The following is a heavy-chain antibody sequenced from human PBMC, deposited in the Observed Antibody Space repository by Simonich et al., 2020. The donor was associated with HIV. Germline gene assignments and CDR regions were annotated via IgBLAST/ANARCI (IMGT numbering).Heavy chain of an antibody. D-gene: IGHD5-12*01. J-gene: IGHJ3*02. CDR2: IEHSGSN. Sequence: QVQLQQWGAGLLKSSETLSLTCAIYGGSFSTYYWNWNRQPPGKGLEWFGEIEHSGSNNYNPSLKSRVTISVDTSKNQFSLKLTSVTAADTAVYYCARQSGYVDAFDTWGQGTMVTVSS. V-gene: IGHV4-34*01. CDR1: GGSFSTYY. CDR3: ARQSGYVDAFDT.